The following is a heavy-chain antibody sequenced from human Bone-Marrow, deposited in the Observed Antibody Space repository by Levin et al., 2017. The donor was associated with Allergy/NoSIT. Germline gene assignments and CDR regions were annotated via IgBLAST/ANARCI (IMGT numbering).Heavy chain of an antibody. CDR1: GDTFSRWA. J-gene: IGHJ4*02. D-gene: IGHD3-9*01. CDR2: IIPFFGAP. Sequence: SVKVSCKAPGDTFSRWAISWVRQAPGQGLEWMGGIIPFFGAPKYAQKFQGRVTISADEVTNTAYMELNTLRSDDTAVFFCARSQELQYYHWPFPCDYWGQGTLVTVSS. V-gene: IGHV1-69*13. CDR3: ARSQELQYYHWPFPCDY.